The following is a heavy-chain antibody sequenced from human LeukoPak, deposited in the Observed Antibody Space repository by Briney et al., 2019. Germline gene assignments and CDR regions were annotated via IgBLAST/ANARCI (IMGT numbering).Heavy chain of an antibody. Sequence: GASVKVSCKASGYTFTNNYMHWVRQAPGQGLEWMGIINPSGDNTWYAQKFQGRVTLTRDMATSTDYMEVSSLRSEDMAVYYCARDNSLGDSAWWFDPWGQGTLVTVSS. J-gene: IGHJ5*02. CDR3: ARDNSLGDSAWWFDP. V-gene: IGHV1-46*01. CDR1: GYTFTNNY. CDR2: INPSGDNT. D-gene: IGHD5-12*01.